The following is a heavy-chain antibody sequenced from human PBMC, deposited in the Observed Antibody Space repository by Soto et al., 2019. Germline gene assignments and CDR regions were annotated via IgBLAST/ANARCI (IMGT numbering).Heavy chain of an antibody. J-gene: IGHJ6*02. Sequence: ASVEVSCRASGYTFTDYYVHWVRQAPGQGLEWMGWINPNSGGTKTAQKFQGRVTMTRDTSISTAYMELSRLRSDDTAVYYCARAGYCSSTSCYMGYYYYYGMDVWGQGTTVTVSS. CDR2: INPNSGGT. CDR3: ARAGYCSSTSCYMGYYYYYGMDV. CDR1: GYTFTDYY. D-gene: IGHD2-2*02. V-gene: IGHV1-2*02.